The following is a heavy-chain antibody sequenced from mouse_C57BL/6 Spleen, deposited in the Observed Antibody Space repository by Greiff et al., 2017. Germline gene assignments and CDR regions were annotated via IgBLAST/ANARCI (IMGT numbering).Heavy chain of an antibody. D-gene: IGHD1-1*01. CDR1: GYAFSSSW. Sequence: LVESGPELVKPGASVKISCKASGYAFSSSWMNWVKQRPGKGLEWIGRIYPGDGDTNYNGKFKGKATLTADKSSSTAYMQLSSLTSEDSAVYFCARGFYYGSSYAMDYWGQGTSVTVSS. J-gene: IGHJ4*01. CDR2: IYPGDGDT. CDR3: ARGFYYGSSYAMDY. V-gene: IGHV1-82*01.